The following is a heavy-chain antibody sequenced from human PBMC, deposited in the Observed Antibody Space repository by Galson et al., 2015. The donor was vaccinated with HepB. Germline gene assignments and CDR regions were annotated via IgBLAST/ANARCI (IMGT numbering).Heavy chain of an antibody. J-gene: IGHJ4*02. CDR3: ARDMSYGDRSLCY. V-gene: IGHV1-18*01. CDR1: GYTFSNYG. Sequence: SVKVSCKASGYTFSNYGISWVRQAPGQGLEWMGWISSYNGNTNYAQRFQGRVTMTTDTSTSTVYMELRSLTSDDTAIYYCARDMSYGDRSLCYWSQGTLVTVSS. CDR2: ISSYNGNT. D-gene: IGHD3-16*02.